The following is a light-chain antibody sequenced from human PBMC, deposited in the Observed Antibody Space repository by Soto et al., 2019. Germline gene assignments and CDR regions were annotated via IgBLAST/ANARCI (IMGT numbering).Light chain of an antibody. CDR3: QQHTTHSEA. V-gene: IGKV1-5*03. J-gene: IGKJ1*01. CDR1: QTISSW. Sequence: DIQMTQSPSTLSGSVGDRVTITCRASQTISSWLAWYQQKPGKAPKLLIYKASTLKSGVPSRFSGSGSGTEFTRSIRSLRPEAFATYYRQQHTTHSEAFGHGT. CDR2: KAS.